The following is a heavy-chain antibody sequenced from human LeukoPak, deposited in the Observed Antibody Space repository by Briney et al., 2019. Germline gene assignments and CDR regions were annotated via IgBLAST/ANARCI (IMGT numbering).Heavy chain of an antibody. CDR1: GGSISSGDYY. CDR3: ARVPRGDPDLGWFDP. CDR2: IYYSGST. V-gene: IGHV4-30-4*01. D-gene: IGHD2-21*02. Sequence: PSETLSLTCTVSGGSISSGDYYWSWSRQPPGKGLEWIGYIYYSGSTYYNPSLKSRVTISVDTSKNQFSLKLSSVTAADTAVYYCARVPRGDPDLGWFDPWGQGTLVTVSS. J-gene: IGHJ5*02.